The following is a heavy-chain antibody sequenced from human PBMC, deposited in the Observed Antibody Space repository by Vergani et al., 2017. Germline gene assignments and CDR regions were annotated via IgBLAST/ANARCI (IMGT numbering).Heavy chain of an antibody. CDR1: GGSISSGGYS. CDR3: ARGNPSIAAAGTGGFDP. D-gene: IGHD6-13*01. Sequence: QLQLQESGSGLVKPSQTLSLTCAVSGGSISSGGYSWSWIRQPPGKGLEWIGEINHSGSTNYNPSLKSRVTISVDTSKNQFSLKLSSVPAADTAVYYCARGNPSIAAAGTGGFDPWGQGTLVTVSS. V-gene: IGHV4-30-2*01. CDR2: INHSGST. J-gene: IGHJ5*02.